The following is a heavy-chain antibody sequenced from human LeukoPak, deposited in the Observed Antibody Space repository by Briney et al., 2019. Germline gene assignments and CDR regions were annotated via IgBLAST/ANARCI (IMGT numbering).Heavy chain of an antibody. CDR3: ARETRLTGYFGGLGFNY. Sequence: SETLSLTCTVSGGSIGSYYWSWIRQTPRKGLEWIGYISYSGSTDYNPSLKSRVTISVDTSKNQFSLRLTSVTTADTAVYYCARETRLTGYFGGLGFNYWGQGIPVTVSS. J-gene: IGHJ4*02. V-gene: IGHV4-59*01. CDR1: GGSIGSYY. D-gene: IGHD2-21*01. CDR2: ISYSGST.